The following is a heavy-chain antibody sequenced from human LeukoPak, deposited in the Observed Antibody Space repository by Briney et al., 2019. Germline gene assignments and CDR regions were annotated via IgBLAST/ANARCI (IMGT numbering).Heavy chain of an antibody. D-gene: IGHD6-13*01. CDR1: GYTFTSYY. Sequence: GASVKVSCKASGYTFTSYYMHWVRQAPGQGLEWMGIINPSGGSTSYAQKFQGRVTMTRDTSTSTVYMELSSLRSEDTAVYYCASSIRDSSSWYGGDSSGPRDYWGQGTLVTVSS. CDR2: INPSGGST. J-gene: IGHJ4*02. V-gene: IGHV1-46*01. CDR3: ASSIRDSSSWYGGDSSGPRDY.